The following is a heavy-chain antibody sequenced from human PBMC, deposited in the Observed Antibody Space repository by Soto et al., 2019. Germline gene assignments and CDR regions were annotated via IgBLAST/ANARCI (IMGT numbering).Heavy chain of an antibody. D-gene: IGHD6-6*01. Sequence: QEQLVEAGGGVVQPGRSLRLSCAASGFSFRRYGMHWVRQAPGKGLEWVAVIWYDGSNKYYGDFLKGRFTISRDNSKNTLYLQMNSPRADDSGVYYCARDGFYSRSSEYYGYNYYGMDVWGQGTTVIVTS. V-gene: IGHV3-33*01. J-gene: IGHJ6*02. CDR1: GFSFRRYG. CDR3: ARDGFYSRSSEYYGYNYYGMDV. CDR2: IWYDGSNK.